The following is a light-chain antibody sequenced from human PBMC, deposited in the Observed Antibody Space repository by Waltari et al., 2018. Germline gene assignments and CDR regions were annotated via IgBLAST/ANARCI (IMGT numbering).Light chain of an antibody. V-gene: IGKV3-20*01. CDR2: DAS. Sequence: EIALTQSPGTLSLSPGERATLSCRASQSVSKYLAWYQQKPGQAPRLLIYDASTRATGIPDRFSGSGWGTDFSLTISRLEPEDFAVYYCQKYGTLPATFGQGTKVQ. CDR1: QSVSKY. J-gene: IGKJ1*01. CDR3: QKYGTLPAT.